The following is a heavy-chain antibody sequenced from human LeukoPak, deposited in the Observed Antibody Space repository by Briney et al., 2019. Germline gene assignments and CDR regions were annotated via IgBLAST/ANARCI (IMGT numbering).Heavy chain of an antibody. V-gene: IGHV4-59*12. CDR2: IYYSGST. D-gene: IGHD6-6*01. CDR3: ARVPQLAADDY. J-gene: IGHJ4*02. CDR1: GGSISSYY. Sequence: SETLSLTCTVSGGSISSYYWSWIRQPPGKGLEWIGYIYYSGSTNYNPSLKSRVTISVDTSKNQFSLKLSSVTAADTAVYYCARVPQLAADDYWGQGTLVTVSS.